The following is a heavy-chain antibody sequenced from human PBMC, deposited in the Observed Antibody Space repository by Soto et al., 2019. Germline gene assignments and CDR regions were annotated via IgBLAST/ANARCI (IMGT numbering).Heavy chain of an antibody. V-gene: IGHV1-18*01. CDR3: ASLRGPDILSGHNWFDP. CDR1: GYNFTSYG. D-gene: IGHD3-9*01. Sequence: QVQLVQSGAEVKKPGASVKVSCKASGYNFTSYGISWVRQAPGQGLEWMGWISAYNGNTNYAQKLQGRVTMTTDTSTRTAYMELRSLSSDDTAVYSCASLRGPDILSGHNWFDPWGQGTLVTVSS. J-gene: IGHJ5*02. CDR2: ISAYNGNT.